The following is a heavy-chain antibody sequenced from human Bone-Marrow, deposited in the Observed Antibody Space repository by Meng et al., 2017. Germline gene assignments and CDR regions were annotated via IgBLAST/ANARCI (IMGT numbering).Heavy chain of an antibody. CDR1: VFSLSTTGVG. Sequence: SGPTLVKPTQTLSLACTSSVFSLSTTGVGVGWIRQPTAQALEWPALIYWNDDKRDSPSLKTRLTISKDTTKNQVVLTMTNMDPVDTATYYCTLPPGSFYASWGQGTLVTVSS. CDR2: IYWNDDK. D-gene: IGHD3-10*01. J-gene: IGHJ5*02. V-gene: IGHV2-5*01. CDR3: TLPPGSFYAS.